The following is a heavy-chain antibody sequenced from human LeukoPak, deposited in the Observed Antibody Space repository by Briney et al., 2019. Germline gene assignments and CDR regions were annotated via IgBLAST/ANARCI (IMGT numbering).Heavy chain of an antibody. CDR1: GFTFSSYA. CDR3: ARDGHCSSTSCYPFDP. CDR2: ISYDGSNE. J-gene: IGHJ5*02. V-gene: IGHV3-30-3*01. D-gene: IGHD2-2*01. Sequence: GGSLRLSCAASGFTFSSYAMHWVRQAPGKGLEWVAVISYDGSNEYYTDSVKGRFTISRDNAKNSLYLQMNSLRAEDTAVYYCARDGHCSSTSCYPFDPWGQGTLVTVSS.